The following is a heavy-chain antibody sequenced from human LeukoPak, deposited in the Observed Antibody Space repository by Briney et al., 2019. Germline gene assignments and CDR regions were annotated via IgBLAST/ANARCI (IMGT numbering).Heavy chain of an antibody. Sequence: PGGSLRLSCAASGFTFSSYGMHWVRQAPGKGLEWVAFIRYDGSNKYYADSVKGRFTISRDNSKNTLYLQMNSLRAEDTAVYYCAKDFGYCSSTSCYDFAAPGYCSGGSCYAGDYRGQGTLVTVSS. CDR2: IRYDGSNK. J-gene: IGHJ4*02. D-gene: IGHD2-2*03. CDR3: AKDFGYCSSTSCYDFAAPGYCSGGSCYAGDY. CDR1: GFTFSSYG. V-gene: IGHV3-30*02.